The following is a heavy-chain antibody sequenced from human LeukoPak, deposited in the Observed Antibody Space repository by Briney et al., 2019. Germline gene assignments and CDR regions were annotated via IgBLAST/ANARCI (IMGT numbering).Heavy chain of an antibody. Sequence: GGSLRLSCAASGFTFSSYWVSWVRQAPGKGLEWVANIKQDGSEKYYVDSVKGRFTISRDNAKNSLYLQMNSLRAEDTAVYYCARGRGADYGGNSGYFDYWGQGTLVAVSS. CDR3: ARGRGADYGGNSGYFDY. D-gene: IGHD4-23*01. CDR2: IKQDGSEK. J-gene: IGHJ4*02. V-gene: IGHV3-7*01. CDR1: GFTFSSYW.